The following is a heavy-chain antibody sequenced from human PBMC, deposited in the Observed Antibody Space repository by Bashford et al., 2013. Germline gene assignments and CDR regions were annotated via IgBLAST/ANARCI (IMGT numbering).Heavy chain of an antibody. V-gene: IGHV2-5*02. CDR3: AHRYCSGSCSHPAQNWFDP. J-gene: IGHJ5*02. Sequence: SGPTLVKPTQTLTLTCSFSGFSLSSSGESVGWIRQTPGKALEWLALIYWDGERRYSPSLKNRVTITTDTSKNQVVLTMTDMDPVDAGTYYCAHRYCSGSCSHPAQNWFDPWGQGTRVTVSS. D-gene: IGHD2-15*01. CDR1: GFSLSSSGES. CDR2: IYWDGER.